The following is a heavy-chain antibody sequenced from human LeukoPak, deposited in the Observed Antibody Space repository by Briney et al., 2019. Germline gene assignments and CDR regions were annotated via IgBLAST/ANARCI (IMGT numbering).Heavy chain of an antibody. Sequence: ASVKVSCKASGGTFSSYAISWVRQAPGQGLEWMGWINPNSGGTNYAQKFQGRVTMTRDTSISTAYMELSRLRSDDTAVYYCARVTYYYDSSGYKTDAFDIWGQGTMVTVSS. CDR3: ARVTYYYDSSGYKTDAFDI. V-gene: IGHV1-2*02. D-gene: IGHD3-22*01. CDR2: INPNSGGT. CDR1: GGTFSSYA. J-gene: IGHJ3*02.